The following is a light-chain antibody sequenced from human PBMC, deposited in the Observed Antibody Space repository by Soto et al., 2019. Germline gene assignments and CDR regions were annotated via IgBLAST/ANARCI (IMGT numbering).Light chain of an antibody. Sequence: IHMTQSPSSVSSSVVYRVTIICRASQGLSSYLAWYQQKPGKAPKLLIYAASNLQSGVPSRFSGSGSGTDFTLTISSLQPEDFATYFCLSGHSRPFGGGTKVDIK. CDR2: AAS. CDR3: LSGHSRP. V-gene: IGKV1-12*02. CDR1: QGLSSY. J-gene: IGKJ4*01.